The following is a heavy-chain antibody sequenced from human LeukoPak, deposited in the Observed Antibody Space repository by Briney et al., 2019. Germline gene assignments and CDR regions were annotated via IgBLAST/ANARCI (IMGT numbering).Heavy chain of an antibody. J-gene: IGHJ5*02. CDR3: ARDVTYYGGDWFDP. CDR2: VSSGTSTI. D-gene: IGHD4-23*01. Sequence: GGSLRLSCAASGFTFSSSAMNWVRQAPGKGLEWVSYVSSGTSTIYYADSVKGRFTISRDNAKNSLYLQMNSLRAEDTAVYYCARDVTYYGGDWFDPWGQGTLVTVSS. CDR1: GFTFSSSA. V-gene: IGHV3-48*04.